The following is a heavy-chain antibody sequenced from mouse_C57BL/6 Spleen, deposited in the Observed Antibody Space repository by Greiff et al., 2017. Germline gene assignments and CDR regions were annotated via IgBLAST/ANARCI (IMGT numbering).Heavy chain of an antibody. D-gene: IGHD1-1*01. J-gene: IGHJ1*03. CDR3: ARHYYGSSYVRYFDV. Sequence: QVQLQQPGAELVRPGSSVKLSCKASGYTFTSYWMDWVKQRPGQGLEWIGNIYPSDSETHYNQKFKDKATLTVDKSSSTAYMQLSSLTSEDSAVYYCARHYYGSSYVRYFDVWGTGTTVTVSS. CDR2: IYPSDSET. CDR1: GYTFTSYW. V-gene: IGHV1-61*01.